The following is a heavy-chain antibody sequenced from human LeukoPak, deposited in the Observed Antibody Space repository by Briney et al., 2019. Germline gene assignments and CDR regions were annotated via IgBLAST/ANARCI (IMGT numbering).Heavy chain of an antibody. Sequence: GGSLRLSCAASGFTFSSYEMNWVRQAPGKGLEWVSYISSSGSTIYYADSVKGRFTISRDNAKNSLYLQMNSLRAEDTAVYYCARDAKSTTIFGEVPNETTYYYYYYMDVWGKGTTVTVSS. J-gene: IGHJ6*03. V-gene: IGHV3-48*03. CDR2: ISSSGSTI. CDR3: ARDAKSTTIFGEVPNETTYYYYYYMDV. D-gene: IGHD3-3*01. CDR1: GFTFSSYE.